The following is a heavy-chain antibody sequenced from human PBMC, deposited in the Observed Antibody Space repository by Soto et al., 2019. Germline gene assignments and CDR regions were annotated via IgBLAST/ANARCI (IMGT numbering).Heavy chain of an antibody. V-gene: IGHV1-18*04. Sequence: ASVKVSCKASGYTFTSYGISWVRQAPGQGLEWMGWISAYNGNTNYAQKLQGRVTMTTDTSTSTAYMELRSLGSDDTAVYYCARDRVGVAGTVGYYYYGMDVWGQGTTVTVSS. CDR1: GYTFTSYG. D-gene: IGHD6-19*01. J-gene: IGHJ6*02. CDR3: ARDRVGVAGTVGYYYYGMDV. CDR2: ISAYNGNT.